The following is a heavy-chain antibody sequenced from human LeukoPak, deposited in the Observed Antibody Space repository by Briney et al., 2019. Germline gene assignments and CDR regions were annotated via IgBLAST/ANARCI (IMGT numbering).Heavy chain of an antibody. CDR3: ARVTATATRFDY. Sequence: SETLSLTCTVSGDSIIRNTYYWGWIRQPPGKGLEWFGNIYYSGSTFYNPSLKSLVTISVDTSKNQFSLKLSSVTAADTAVYYCARVTATATRFDYWGQGTLLTVSS. D-gene: IGHD5-18*01. CDR1: GDSIIRNTYY. J-gene: IGHJ4*02. V-gene: IGHV4-39*01. CDR2: IYYSGST.